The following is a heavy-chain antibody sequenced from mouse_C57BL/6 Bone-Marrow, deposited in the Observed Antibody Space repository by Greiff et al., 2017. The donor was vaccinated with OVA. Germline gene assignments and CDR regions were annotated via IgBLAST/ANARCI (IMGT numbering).Heavy chain of an antibody. J-gene: IGHJ4*01. CDR3: ARDSYSNRDYYAMDY. Sequence: EVQLVESGGGLVQSGRSLRLSCATSGFTFSDFYMEWVRQAPGKGLEWIAASRNKANDYTTEYSASVKGRFIVSRDTSQSILYLQMNALRAEDTAIYYCARDSYSNRDYYAMDYWGQGTSVTVSS. CDR1: GFTFSDFY. V-gene: IGHV7-1*01. CDR2: SRNKANDYTT. D-gene: IGHD2-5*01.